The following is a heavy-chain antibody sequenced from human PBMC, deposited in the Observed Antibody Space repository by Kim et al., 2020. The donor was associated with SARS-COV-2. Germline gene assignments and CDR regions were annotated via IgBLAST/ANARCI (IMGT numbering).Heavy chain of an antibody. V-gene: IGHV5-51*01. J-gene: IGHJ6*01. CDR1: GYIFSNYW. CDR3: ARQRGYSTGRGGDDYYGM. D-gene: IGHD3-10*01. CDR2: IYPGGSDT. Sequence: GESLKISCKGSGYIFSNYWIGWVRQMPGKGLEWMRIIYPGGSDTKYSPSFEGQVTISADKSISTAYLQWSSLRASDTAMYYCARQRGYSTGRGGDDYYGM.